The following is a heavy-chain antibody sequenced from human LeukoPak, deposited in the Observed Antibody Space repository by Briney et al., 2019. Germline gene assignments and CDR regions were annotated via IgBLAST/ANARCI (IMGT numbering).Heavy chain of an antibody. CDR1: GYTFTTYY. J-gene: IGHJ5*02. CDR2: INPSGGST. V-gene: IGHV1-46*03. Sequence: ASVKVSCKSSGYTFTTYYMHWVRQAPGQGLEWMGIINPSGGSTSYAQKFQGRVTMTRDTSTSTVYMELSSLRSEDTAVYYCARDLIRYCSSTSCYEVGRWNNWFDPWGQGTLVTVSS. D-gene: IGHD2-2*01. CDR3: ARDLIRYCSSTSCYEVGRWNNWFDP.